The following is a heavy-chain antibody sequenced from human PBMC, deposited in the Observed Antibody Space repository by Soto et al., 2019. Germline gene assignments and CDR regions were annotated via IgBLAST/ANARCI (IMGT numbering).Heavy chain of an antibody. D-gene: IGHD6-6*01. CDR2: LNSDGSGT. CDR1: GXTFSSYW. V-gene: IGHV3-74*01. CDR3: ARGRVSSSEGVNWFDP. Sequence: LRLSFAASGXTFSSYWMHWVRQAPGKGLVWVSRLNSDGSGTSYADSVKGRFTISRDNAKNTLYLQMNSLRAEDAAVYYCARGRVSSSEGVNWFDPWGQGTLVTVSS. J-gene: IGHJ5*02.